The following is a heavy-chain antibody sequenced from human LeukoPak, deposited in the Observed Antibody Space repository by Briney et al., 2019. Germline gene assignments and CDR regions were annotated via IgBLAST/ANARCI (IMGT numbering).Heavy chain of an antibody. CDR2: MYYTGTI. V-gene: IGHV4-59*11. Sequence: PSETLSLTCTVSGASITGHYWSWVRQPPGKGLEWVGYMYYTGTINYSPSLKSRLTTSIDTSKNQFSLKLSSVTAADTAVYYCARGGAPPDASDIWGQGTMVTVSS. D-gene: IGHD3-16*01. CDR1: GASITGHY. J-gene: IGHJ3*02. CDR3: ARGGAPPDASDI.